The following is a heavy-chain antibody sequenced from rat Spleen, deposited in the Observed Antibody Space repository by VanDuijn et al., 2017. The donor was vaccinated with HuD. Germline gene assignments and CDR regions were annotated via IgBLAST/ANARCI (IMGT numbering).Heavy chain of an antibody. D-gene: IGHD1-2*01. V-gene: IGHV2S8*01. CDR2: ILSGGST. CDR1: GFSLTSYG. Sequence: QVQLKESGPGLVQPSQTLSLTCTVSGFSLTSYGVSWVRQPPGKDLEWIAAILSGGSTYYNSVFKSRLSISRDTSKSQIYLKMNSLQIEDTATYFCARADVAGLSTDGIWGQGIMVTVSS. J-gene: IGHJ2*01. CDR3: ARADVAGLSTDGI.